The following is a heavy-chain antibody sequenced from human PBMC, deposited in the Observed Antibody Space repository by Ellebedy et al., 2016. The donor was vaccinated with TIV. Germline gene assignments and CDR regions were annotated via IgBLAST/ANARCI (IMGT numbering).Heavy chain of an antibody. CDR2: ISSSSSYT. V-gene: IGHV3-11*06. CDR1: GFTFSDYY. Sequence: GGSLRLXXAASGFTFSDYYMSWIRQAPGKGLEWVSYISSSSSYTNYADSVKGRFTISRDNAKNSLYLQMNSLRAEDTAVYYCARARLFRSGGSCYFDYWGQGTLVTVSS. CDR3: ARARLFRSGGSCYFDY. J-gene: IGHJ4*02. D-gene: IGHD2-15*01.